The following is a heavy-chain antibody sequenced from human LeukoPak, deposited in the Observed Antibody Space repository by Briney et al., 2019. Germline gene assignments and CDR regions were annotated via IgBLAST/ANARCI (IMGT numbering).Heavy chain of an antibody. CDR3: AKVEASGYDSVSAYFDY. CDR1: GFTFSSYG. D-gene: IGHD5-12*01. V-gene: IGHV3-30*02. Sequence: PGGSLRLXCAASGFTFSSYGMHWVRQAPGKGLEWVAFIRYDRSNKYYADSVKGRFTISRDNSKNTLYLQMNSLRAEDTAVYYCAKVEASGYDSVSAYFDYWGQGTLVTVSS. CDR2: IRYDRSNK. J-gene: IGHJ4*02.